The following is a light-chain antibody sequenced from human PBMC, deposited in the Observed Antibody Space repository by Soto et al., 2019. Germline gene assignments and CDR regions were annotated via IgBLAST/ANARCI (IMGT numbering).Light chain of an antibody. CDR2: GAS. CDR3: QQYNNWPQT. CDR1: QSVSSN. J-gene: IGKJ1*01. Sequence: EIVMTQSPATLSVSPGERATLSCRASQSVSSNFAWYQQKPGQAPRLLIYGASTRATGIPDRFSGSGSGTEFTLTISSLQSEDFAEYHCQQYNNWPQTFGQGTKVDI. V-gene: IGKV3-15*01.